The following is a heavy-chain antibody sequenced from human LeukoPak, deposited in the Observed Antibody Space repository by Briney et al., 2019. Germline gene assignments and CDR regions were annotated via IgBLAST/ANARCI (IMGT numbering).Heavy chain of an antibody. V-gene: IGHV3-11*04. CDR1: GFTFSDYY. Sequence: GGSLRLSCAASGFTFSDYYMSWIRQAPGKGLEWVSYISSSGSTIYYADSVKGRFTISRDNAKNSLYLQMNSLRAEDTAVYYCARAHSGSYYALYYFDYWGQGTLVTVSS. CDR2: ISSSGSTI. J-gene: IGHJ4*02. CDR3: ARAHSGSYYALYYFDY. D-gene: IGHD1-26*01.